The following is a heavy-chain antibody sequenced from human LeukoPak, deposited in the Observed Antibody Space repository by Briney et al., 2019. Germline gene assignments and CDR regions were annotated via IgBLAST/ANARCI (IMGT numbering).Heavy chain of an antibody. J-gene: IGHJ4*02. Sequence: ASVKVSCKASGYTFTSYDINWVRQAPGQGLEWMGWISAYNGNTNYAQKLQGRVTMTTDTSTSTAYMELRSLRSDDTAVYYCARDWEVYYGSGSYYGYWGQGTLVTVSS. CDR1: GYTFTSYD. D-gene: IGHD3-10*01. CDR3: ARDWEVYYGSGSYYGY. CDR2: ISAYNGNT. V-gene: IGHV1-18*01.